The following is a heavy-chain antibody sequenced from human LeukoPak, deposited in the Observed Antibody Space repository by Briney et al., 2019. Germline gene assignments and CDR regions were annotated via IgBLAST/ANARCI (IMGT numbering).Heavy chain of an antibody. CDR3: AKVKADSGRFFFDF. Sequence: PSETLSLTCIVSGGSISTYYWSWIRQPPGKGLEWIGYIYYTGSTNYNPSLKGRVTISLDTSKNQFSLRLSSVTAADTAVYYCAKVKADSGRFFFDFWGQGTLVTVSS. V-gene: IGHV4-59*03. D-gene: IGHD1-26*01. J-gene: IGHJ4*02. CDR1: GGSISTYY. CDR2: IYYTGST.